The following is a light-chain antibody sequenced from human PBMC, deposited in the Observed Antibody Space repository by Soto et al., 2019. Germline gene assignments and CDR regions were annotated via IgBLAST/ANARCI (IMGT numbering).Light chain of an antibody. CDR2: EVS. V-gene: IGLV2-14*01. CDR1: SSDVGGYNY. J-gene: IGLJ1*01. CDR3: SSYTTSSIFYV. Sequence: QSVLTQPASVSGSPGQSITISCTGSSSDVGGYNYVSWYQQHPGKAPKLMIYEVSNRPSGVSNRFSGSKSGNTASLTISGLQAEDEADYYCSSYTTSSIFYVFGTGTKLTV.